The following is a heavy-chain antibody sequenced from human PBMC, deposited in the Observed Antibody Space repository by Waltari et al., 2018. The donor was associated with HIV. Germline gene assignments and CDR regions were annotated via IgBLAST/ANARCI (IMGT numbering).Heavy chain of an antibody. CDR1: GFTFDDYA. D-gene: IGHD3-22*01. CDR3: AKAYDSSGFQYYFDY. CDR2: INWNSDNI. J-gene: IGHJ4*02. V-gene: IGHV3-9*01. Sequence: EAQLVESGGDLVQPGRSLRLSCAASGFTFDDYAMHGVRQAPGKGLEWVSGINWNSDNIGYADSVKGRFTISRDHAKNSLYLQMNSLRPEDTALYYCAKAYDSSGFQYYFDYWGQGTLVTVSS.